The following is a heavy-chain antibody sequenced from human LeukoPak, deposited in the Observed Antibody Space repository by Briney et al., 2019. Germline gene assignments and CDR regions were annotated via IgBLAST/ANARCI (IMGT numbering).Heavy chain of an antibody. CDR2: IKQGGGET. J-gene: IGHJ4*02. CDR1: GFTFSNYW. D-gene: IGHD5-24*01. Sequence: GGSLRLSCAASGFTFSNYWMNWVRQAPGKGLEWVANIKQGGGETYNVDSVKGRFSISRDNAKNSLYLQMNSLRAEDTAVYYCARGADGAFDYWGQGIAVTVSP. V-gene: IGHV3-7*01. CDR3: ARGADGAFDY.